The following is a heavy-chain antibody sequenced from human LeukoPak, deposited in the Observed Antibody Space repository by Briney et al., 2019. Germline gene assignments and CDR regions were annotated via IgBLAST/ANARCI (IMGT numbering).Heavy chain of an antibody. D-gene: IGHD3-10*01. CDR3: ARRKPTSGAQHWFDP. CDR1: GYTFTSYD. J-gene: IGHJ5*02. Sequence: GASVKVSCKASGYTFTSYDINWVRQATGQGLEWMGWMNPNSGNTGYAREFQGRVTMTRDTSISTAYMELSSLTSEDTAVYYCARRKPTSGAQHWFDPWGQGTLVTVSS. CDR2: MNPNSGNT. V-gene: IGHV1-8*01.